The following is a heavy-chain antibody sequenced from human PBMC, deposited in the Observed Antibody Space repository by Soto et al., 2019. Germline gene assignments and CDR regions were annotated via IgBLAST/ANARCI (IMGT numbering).Heavy chain of an antibody. D-gene: IGHD2-2*02. V-gene: IGHV1-18*04. J-gene: IGHJ6*02. Sequence: ASVKVSCKASGYTFTSYGINWVRQAPGQWLEWMGWISAYNGNTHYAQKLQGRVTMTTDTSTSTAYMELRSLRSDDTAVYYCARDRDIVVVPAAIGYGMDVWGQGTTVTVSS. CDR2: ISAYNGNT. CDR1: GYTFTSYG. CDR3: ARDRDIVVVPAAIGYGMDV.